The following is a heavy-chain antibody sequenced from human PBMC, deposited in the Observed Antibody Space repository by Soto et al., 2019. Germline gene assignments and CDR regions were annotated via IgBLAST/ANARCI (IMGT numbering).Heavy chain of an antibody. CDR2: ISNSGDSA. V-gene: IGHV3-23*01. J-gene: IGHJ4*02. CDR3: ARDRLASVVIEGTFY. CDR1: GFTFSSYG. D-gene: IGHD2-15*01. Sequence: EVQLFESGGGLVQPGGSLRLSCAASGFTFSSYGMSWLRQAPGKGLEWVSSISNSGDSAYYADSVEGRFTISRDNSKNTLYLDLNSLRAEDTALYYCARDRLASVVIEGTFYWGQGTLVTVSS.